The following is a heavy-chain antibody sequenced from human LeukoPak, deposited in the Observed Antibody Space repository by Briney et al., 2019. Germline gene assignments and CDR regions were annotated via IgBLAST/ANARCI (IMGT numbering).Heavy chain of an antibody. J-gene: IGHJ4*02. V-gene: IGHV3-21*01. Sequence: PGGSLRLSCAASGFTFSSYSMNWVRQAPGKGLEWVSSISSSSSYIYYADSVKGRFTISRDNAKNSLYLQMNSLRAEDTAVYYCAREPRYYYGSGIPPPPDYWGQGTLVTVSS. CDR1: GFTFSSYS. CDR3: AREPRYYYGSGIPPPPDY. D-gene: IGHD3-10*01. CDR2: ISSSSSYI.